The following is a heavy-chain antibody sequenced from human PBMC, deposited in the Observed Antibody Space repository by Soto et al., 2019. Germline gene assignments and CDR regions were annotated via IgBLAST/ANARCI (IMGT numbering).Heavy chain of an antibody. Sequence: GASVKVSCKASGGTFSSYAISWVRQAPGQGLEWMGGIIPIFGTANYAQKFQGRVTITADKSTSTAYMELSSLRSEDTAVYYRARKVDYDFWSGYWFDPWGQGTLVTVSS. CDR1: GGTFSSYA. D-gene: IGHD3-3*01. V-gene: IGHV1-69*06. J-gene: IGHJ5*02. CDR2: IIPIFGTA. CDR3: ARKVDYDFWSGYWFDP.